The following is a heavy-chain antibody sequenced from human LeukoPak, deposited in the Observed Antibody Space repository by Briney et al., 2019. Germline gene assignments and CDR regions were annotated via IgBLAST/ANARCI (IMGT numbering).Heavy chain of an antibody. CDR1: GYTFTSYY. Sequence: ASVTVSCTASGYTFTSYYMHWVRQAPGQGLEWMGIIDPSGGSTSYAQKFQGRVTMTRDTSTSTVYMELSSLRSEDTAVYYCARDLGHSRYSYYYGMDVWGQGTTVTVSS. J-gene: IGHJ6*02. D-gene: IGHD6-13*01. CDR2: IDPSGGST. V-gene: IGHV1-46*01. CDR3: ARDLGHSRYSYYYGMDV.